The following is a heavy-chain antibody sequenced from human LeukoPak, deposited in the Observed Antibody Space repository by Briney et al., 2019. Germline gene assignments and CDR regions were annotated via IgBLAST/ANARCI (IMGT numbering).Heavy chain of an antibody. J-gene: IGHJ4*02. CDR2: IDPNSGGT. D-gene: IGHD5-18*01. CDR3: ARDTAMAKGPFDY. Sequence: ASVKVSCKASGYTFTGYYMHWVRQAPGQGLEWMGWIDPNSGGTNYAQKFQGRVTMTRDTSISTAYMELSRLRSDDTAVYCCARDTAMAKGPFDYWGQGTLVTVSS. V-gene: IGHV1-2*02. CDR1: GYTFTGYY.